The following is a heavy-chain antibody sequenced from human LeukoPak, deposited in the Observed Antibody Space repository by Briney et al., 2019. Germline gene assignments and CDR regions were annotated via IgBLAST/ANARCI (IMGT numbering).Heavy chain of an antibody. CDR1: GVTFSSYW. CDR3: ARDSNYYGSGSYLYD. V-gene: IGHV3-74*01. D-gene: IGHD3-10*01. J-gene: IGHJ4*02. Sequence: GGSLRLSCAASGVTFSSYWMHWVRQAPGKGLVWVSRINIDGSSTNYADSVKGPFTISRDNAKNTLYLQMNSLRAEDTAIYYCARDSNYYGSGSYLYDWGQGTLVTVSS. CDR2: INIDGSST.